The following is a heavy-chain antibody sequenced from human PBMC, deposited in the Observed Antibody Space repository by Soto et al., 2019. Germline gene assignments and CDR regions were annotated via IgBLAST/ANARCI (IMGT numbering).Heavy chain of an antibody. CDR1: GFTFSSYS. V-gene: IGHV3-21*01. CDR3: ARDAIHAAFDI. CDR2: VSSSSSYI. D-gene: IGHD3-3*01. J-gene: IGHJ3*02. Sequence: EVQLVESGGGLVKPGGSLRLSCAASGFTFSSYSVNWVRQAPGKGLEWVSAVSSSSSYIYYADSVKGRFTISRDNAKNPLYLQMNSLRAEDTAVYYCARDAIHAAFDIWGQGTMVTVSS.